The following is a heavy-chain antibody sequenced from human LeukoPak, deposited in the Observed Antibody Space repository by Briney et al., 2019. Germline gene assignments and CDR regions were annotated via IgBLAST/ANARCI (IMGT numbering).Heavy chain of an antibody. D-gene: IGHD3-10*01. CDR2: IIPIFGTA. CDR3: AREGITMVRGVNYYYMDV. CDR1: GGTFSSYA. J-gene: IGHJ6*03. V-gene: IGHV1-69*13. Sequence: ASVKVSCKASGGTFSSYAISWVRQAPGQGLEWMGGIIPIFGTANYAQKFQGRVTITADESTSTAYMELSSLRAEDTAVYYSAREGITMVRGVNYYYMDVWGKGTTVTVSS.